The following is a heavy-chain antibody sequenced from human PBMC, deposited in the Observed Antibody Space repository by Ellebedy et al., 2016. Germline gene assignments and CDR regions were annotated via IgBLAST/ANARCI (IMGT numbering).Heavy chain of an antibody. D-gene: IGHD3-10*01. CDR1: GYTFSSYW. CDR2: IYPGDSDT. J-gene: IGHJ3*02. CDR3: ARRQLDPRSPWFGAFDI. Sequence: GESLKISXRGSGYTFSSYWIGWVRQMPGQGLEWMGIIYPGDSDTRYSPSFQGQVTISADKSTSTAYLQWRSLKASDTAMYYCARRQLDPRSPWFGAFDIWGQGTMATVSS. V-gene: IGHV5-51*01.